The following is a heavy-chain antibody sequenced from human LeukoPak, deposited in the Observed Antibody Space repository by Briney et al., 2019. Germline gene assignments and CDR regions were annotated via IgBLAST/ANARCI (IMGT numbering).Heavy chain of an antibody. CDR1: GFTFSTYA. CDR3: AFPRAGYSGYHFTFDY. D-gene: IGHD5-12*01. V-gene: IGHV3-23*01. CDR2: INNSGANT. Sequence: PGGSLRLSCAASGFTFSTYAMNWVRQAPGKGLEWVSIINNSGANTYYADSVKGRFTISRDNSKNTLYLQMNSLRAEDTAVYYCAFPRAGYSGYHFTFDYWGQGTLVTVSS. J-gene: IGHJ4*02.